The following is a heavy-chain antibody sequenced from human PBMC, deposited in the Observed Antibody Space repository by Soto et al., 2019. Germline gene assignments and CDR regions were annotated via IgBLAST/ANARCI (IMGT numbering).Heavy chain of an antibody. Sequence: EVFLLESGGDVVQPGGSLRLSCAASGFTLGKYTMGWVRQAPGKGLEWVAESYSSGGTEYADSVKGRFTIYRDNSKNTLFLQMNSLGVEDTALYYCARDREPDGIWTFDSWGQGTLVTVSS. V-gene: IGHV3-23*01. CDR1: GFTLGKYT. CDR3: ARDREPDGIWTFDS. CDR2: SYSSGGT. J-gene: IGHJ4*02. D-gene: IGHD3-9*01.